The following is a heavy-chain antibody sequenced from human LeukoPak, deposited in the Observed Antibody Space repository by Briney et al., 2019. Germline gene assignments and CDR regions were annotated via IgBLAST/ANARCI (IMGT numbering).Heavy chain of an antibody. CDR2: ISAYDGNT. V-gene: IGHV1-18*04. Sequence: ASVKVSCKASGYTFTGYYMHWVRQASGQGLEWMGWISAYDGNTNSAQKFQGRVTMTTDTSTSTAYMELRSLRSDDTAVYYCARDGYGSGKGYFDYWGQGTLVTVSS. D-gene: IGHD3-10*01. J-gene: IGHJ4*02. CDR3: ARDGYGSGKGYFDY. CDR1: GYTFTGYY.